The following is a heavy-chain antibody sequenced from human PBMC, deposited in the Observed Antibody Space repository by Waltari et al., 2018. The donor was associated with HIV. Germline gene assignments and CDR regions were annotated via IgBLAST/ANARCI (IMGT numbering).Heavy chain of an antibody. D-gene: IGHD4-17*01. CDR3: ARHGNYGDYVFDP. CDR2: IRHSGST. CDR1: GGSFSGYY. V-gene: IGHV4-34*01. J-gene: IGHJ5*02. Sequence: QVQLQQWGAGLLKPSETLSLTCAVCGGSFSGYYWSWIREPPGKGLEWIWEIRHSGSTNYNPSPKRRCTISVDTSKNHFSLKLSAVTAADTAVYYCARHGNYGDYVFDPWGQGTLVTVSS.